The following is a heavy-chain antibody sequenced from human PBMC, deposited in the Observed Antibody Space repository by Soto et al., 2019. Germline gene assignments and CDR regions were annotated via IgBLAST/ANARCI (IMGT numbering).Heavy chain of an antibody. CDR2: INHSGST. J-gene: IGHJ5*02. V-gene: IGHV4-34*01. D-gene: IGHD3-10*01. CDR1: GGAFSGYY. Sequence: SETLSLTCAVYGGAFSGYYWSWIRQPPGKGLEWIGEINHSGSTNYNPSLKSRVTISVDTSKNQFSLKLSSVTAADTAVYYCARGVDYTMVRGVPRGWFDPWGQGTLVTVSS. CDR3: ARGVDYTMVRGVPRGWFDP.